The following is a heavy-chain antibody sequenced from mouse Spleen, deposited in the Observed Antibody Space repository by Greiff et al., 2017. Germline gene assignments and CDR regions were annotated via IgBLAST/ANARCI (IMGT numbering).Heavy chain of an antibody. Sequence: EVKVVESGPVLVKPGASVKMSCKASGYTFTDYYMNWVKQSHGKSLEWIGVINPYNGGTSYNQKFKGKATLTVDKSSSTAYMELNSLTSEDSAVYYCARHGSSYERERYWYFDVWGAGTTVTVSS. CDR2: INPYNGGT. CDR1: GYTFTDYY. V-gene: IGHV1-19*01. D-gene: IGHD1-1*01. CDR3: ARHGSSYERERYWYFDV. J-gene: IGHJ1*01.